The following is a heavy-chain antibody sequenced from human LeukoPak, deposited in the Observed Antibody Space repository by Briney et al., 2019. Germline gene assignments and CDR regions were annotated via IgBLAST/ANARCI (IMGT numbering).Heavy chain of an antibody. CDR3: ARLNPLAAFGI. J-gene: IGHJ3*02. V-gene: IGHV4-39*01. Sequence: SETLSLTCTVSGGSISSSSYYWGWIRQPPGKGLEWIGSIYYSGSTYYNPSLKSRVTISVDTSKNQFSLKLSSVTAADTAVYYCARLNPLAAFGIWGQGTMVTVSS. CDR2: IYYSGST. CDR1: GGSISSSSYY.